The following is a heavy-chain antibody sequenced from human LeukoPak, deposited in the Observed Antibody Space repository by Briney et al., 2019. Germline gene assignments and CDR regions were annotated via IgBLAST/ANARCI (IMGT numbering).Heavy chain of an antibody. CDR1: GYTFTDFY. J-gene: IGHJ4*02. CDR3: ARGLDSGGYPFDY. V-gene: IGHV1-46*01. CDR2: INYSGGST. Sequence: GASVKVSCKASGYTFTDFYLHWVRQAPGQGLEWMGMINYSGGSTTFAPKFLGRITMTRDTSTSTAYMELRSLRPDDTAVYYCARGLDSGGYPFDYWGQGTLVTVSS. D-gene: IGHD2-15*01.